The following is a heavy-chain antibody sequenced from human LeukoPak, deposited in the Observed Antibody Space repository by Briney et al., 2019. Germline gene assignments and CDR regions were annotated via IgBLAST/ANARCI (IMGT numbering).Heavy chain of an antibody. Sequence: SETLSLTCAVSGYSISSGYYWGWIRQPPGKGLEWIGIIFHSGSTYYNPSLKSRVNMSVDTSKNPISLKLSSVTAADTAVYYCARASGSYGSGSYYYYGMDVWGKGTTVTVSS. D-gene: IGHD3-10*01. CDR1: GYSISSGYY. CDR3: ARASGSYGSGSYYYYGMDV. CDR2: IFHSGST. V-gene: IGHV4-38-2*01. J-gene: IGHJ6*04.